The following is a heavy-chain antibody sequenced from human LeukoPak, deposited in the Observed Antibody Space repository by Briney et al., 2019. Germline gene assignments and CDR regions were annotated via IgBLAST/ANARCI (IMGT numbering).Heavy chain of an antibody. Sequence: GGSLRLSCAASAFSFSDYNMNWVRQAPGKGLEWVSAISGSGGSTYYADSVKGRFTISRDNSKNTLYLQMNSLRAEDTAVYYCAKDDLTYYYGSGSYHWFDPWGQGTLVTVSS. V-gene: IGHV3-23*01. CDR2: ISGSGGST. J-gene: IGHJ5*02. CDR3: AKDDLTYYYGSGSYHWFDP. CDR1: AFSFSDYN. D-gene: IGHD3-10*01.